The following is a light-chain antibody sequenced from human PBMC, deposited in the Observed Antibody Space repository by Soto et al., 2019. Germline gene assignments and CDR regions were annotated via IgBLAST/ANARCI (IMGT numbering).Light chain of an antibody. J-gene: IGLJ2*01. CDR3: SSYTSSSTPVV. Sequence: QSVLTQPASVSGSPGQSITISCTGTSRDVGGYNYVSWYQQHPGKAPKLMIYDVSNRPSGVPNRFSGSKSGNTASLTISGLQAEDEADYYCSSYTSSSTPVVFGGGTKVTVL. CDR1: SRDVGGYNY. V-gene: IGLV2-14*01. CDR2: DVS.